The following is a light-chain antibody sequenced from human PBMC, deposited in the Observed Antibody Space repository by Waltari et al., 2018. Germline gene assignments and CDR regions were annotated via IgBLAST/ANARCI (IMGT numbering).Light chain of an antibody. CDR2: DVS. J-gene: IGLJ2*01. CDR3: SSYISSSTLEL. CDR1: SSDVGTYNY. V-gene: IGLV2-14*03. Sequence: QSALTQPASVSGSPGQSITISCTGTSSDVGTYNYVSWYQQHHGKAPTLLIFDVSIPPSGVSNRFSGSKSGNTASLTISGLQAEDEADYYCSSYISSSTLELFGGGTSLTVL.